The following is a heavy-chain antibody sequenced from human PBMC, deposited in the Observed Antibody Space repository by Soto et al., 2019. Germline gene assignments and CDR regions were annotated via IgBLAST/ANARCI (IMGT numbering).Heavy chain of an antibody. D-gene: IGHD5-12*01. CDR2: IYNSLST. J-gene: IGHJ4*02. Sequence: WTWLRQPPGKGLEWIGYIYNSLSTNYNPSLKSRVTISADTSKNQFSLKLTSVTAADTAVYYCARRALDGFNLWGQGTLVTVSS. V-gene: IGHV4-59*01. CDR3: ARRALDGFNL.